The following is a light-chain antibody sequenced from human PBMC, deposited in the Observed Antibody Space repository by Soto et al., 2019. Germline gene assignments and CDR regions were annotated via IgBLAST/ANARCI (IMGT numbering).Light chain of an antibody. Sequence: QSALTQPASVSGSPGQSITISCTGTSSDVGGYNYVSWYQQHPGKAPKLMIYEVSNRPSGVSNRFSGSKSGNTASLTISGLQAEDEADYYGSSYTSSSTPYVFGTGTQLTVL. CDR2: EVS. J-gene: IGLJ1*01. CDR1: SSDVGGYNY. V-gene: IGLV2-14*01. CDR3: SSYTSSSTPYV.